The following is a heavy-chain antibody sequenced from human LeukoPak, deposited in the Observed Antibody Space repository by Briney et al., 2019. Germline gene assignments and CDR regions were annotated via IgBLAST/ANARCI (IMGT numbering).Heavy chain of an antibody. CDR3: ARENNHLTWFDP. Sequence: SETLSLTCSVSGGSISSKSYFWGWIRQPPGEGLEWVGSIHCSGSTYYNPSLKSRVSISVDTSKNQFSLKLSSVTAADTAVYYCARENNHLTWFDPWGQGTLVTVSS. CDR1: GGSISSKSYF. CDR2: IHCSGST. V-gene: IGHV4-39*01. J-gene: IGHJ5*02. D-gene: IGHD1-14*01.